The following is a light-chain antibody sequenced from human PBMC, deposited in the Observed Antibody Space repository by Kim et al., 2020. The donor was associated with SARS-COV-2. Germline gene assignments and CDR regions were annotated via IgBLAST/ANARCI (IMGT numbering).Light chain of an antibody. J-gene: IGLJ3*02. CDR3: QVWDTNSDHWV. CDR2: YDT. CDR1: NIGGQT. V-gene: IGLV3-21*04. Sequence: AAGKTARITCGGNNIGGQTVHWYQQKPGQAPVLVISYDTDRPSGIPERISGSNSGKTATLTISRVEAGDEADYYCQVWDTNSDHWVFGGGTQLTVL.